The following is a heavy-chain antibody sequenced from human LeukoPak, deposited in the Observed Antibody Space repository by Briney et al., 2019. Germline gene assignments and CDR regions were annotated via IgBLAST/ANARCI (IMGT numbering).Heavy chain of an antibody. V-gene: IGHV4-34*01. Sequence: PSETLSLTCGVSGTSFSSYYWSWIRQTPGKGLEWIGEVNHSGYTNMNPSLKSRVTISVDTSKNQFSLMLTCVTAADTAVYFCARMTTGHDYWGQGTLVTVSS. CDR2: VNHSGYT. J-gene: IGHJ4*02. CDR3: ARMTTGHDY. D-gene: IGHD4-17*01. CDR1: GTSFSSYY.